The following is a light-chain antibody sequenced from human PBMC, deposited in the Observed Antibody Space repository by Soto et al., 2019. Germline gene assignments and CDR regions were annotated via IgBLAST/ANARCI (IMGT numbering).Light chain of an antibody. CDR3: QAWDNTLYV. CDR2: QDN. CDR1: KLGDKH. V-gene: IGLV3-1*01. J-gene: IGLJ1*01. Sequence: SYELTQPPSVSVSPGLTASITCSGDKLGDKHACWYQQKPGQSPVLVMYQDNKRPSGIPERFSGSKSGNTATLTISGTQAMDEADYYCQAWDNTLYVFGTGTQLTVL.